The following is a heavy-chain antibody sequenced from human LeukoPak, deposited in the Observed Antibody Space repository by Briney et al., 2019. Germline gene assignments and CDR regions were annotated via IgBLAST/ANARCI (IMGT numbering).Heavy chain of an antibody. V-gene: IGHV1-2*02. CDR1: GYTFTGYY. Sequence: ASVKVSCKASGYTFTGYYIHWVRQAPGQGLEWMGWIKPNSGGTDYAQRFQGRVTMTRDTSISTAYMELSRLRSDDTAVYYCARARPFQHWGQGTLVTVSS. CDR2: IKPNSGGT. CDR3: ARARPFQH. J-gene: IGHJ1*01.